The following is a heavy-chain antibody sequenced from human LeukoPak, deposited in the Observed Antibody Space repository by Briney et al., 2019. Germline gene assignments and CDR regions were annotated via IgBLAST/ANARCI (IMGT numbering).Heavy chain of an antibody. J-gene: IGHJ5*02. V-gene: IGHV4-34*01. CDR2: INHSGST. D-gene: IGHD3-3*01. Sequence: SETLSLTCAVYGGSFSGYYWSWIRQPQGKGLEWIGEINHSGSTNYNPSLKSRVTISVDTSKNQFSLKLSSVTAADTAVYYCARGQGYHFWSGNLNWFDPWGQGTLVTVSS. CDR1: GGSFSGYY. CDR3: ARGQGYHFWSGNLNWFDP.